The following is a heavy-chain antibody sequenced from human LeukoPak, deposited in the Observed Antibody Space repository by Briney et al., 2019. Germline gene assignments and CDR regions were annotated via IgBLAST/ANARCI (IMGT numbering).Heavy chain of an antibody. CDR2: IYYSGST. V-gene: IGHV4-59*01. Sequence: PSETLSLTCTVSGGSISSYYWSWIRQPPGKGLEWIGYIYYSGSTNYNPSLKSRVTISVDTSKNQFSLKLSSVTAADTAVYYCARSWDYWYFDLWGRGTLVTVSS. CDR1: GGSISSYY. D-gene: IGHD6-13*01. J-gene: IGHJ2*01. CDR3: ARSWDYWYFDL.